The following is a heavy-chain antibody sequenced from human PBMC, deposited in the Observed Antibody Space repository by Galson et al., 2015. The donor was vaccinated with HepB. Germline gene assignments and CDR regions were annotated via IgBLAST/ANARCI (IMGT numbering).Heavy chain of an antibody. CDR2: IIPIFGTA. D-gene: IGHD6-19*01. J-gene: IGHJ4*02. V-gene: IGHV1-69*13. CDR3: ARSAPPGIAVAGPDY. Sequence: SVKVSCKASGGTFSSYAISWVRQAPGQGLEWMGGIIPIFGTANYAQKFQGRVTITAGESTSTAYMELSSLRSEDTAVYYCARSAPPGIAVAGPDYWGQGTLVTVSS. CDR1: GGTFSSYA.